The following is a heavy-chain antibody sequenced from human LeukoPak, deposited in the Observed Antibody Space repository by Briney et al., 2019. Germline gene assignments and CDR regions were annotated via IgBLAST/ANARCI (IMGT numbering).Heavy chain of an antibody. D-gene: IGHD2-2*03. CDR2: ISGSGPYT. Sequence: PGGSLRLSCADSGFTVSSNYMRWVRQAPGKGLEWVSGISGSGPYTFYTDSVKGRFTISRDSSKNTLYLQMNSLRAEDTALYYCAKHGYCSGISCFFDFWGQGTLVTVSS. J-gene: IGHJ4*02. V-gene: IGHV3-23*01. CDR3: AKHGYCSGISCFFDF. CDR1: GFTVSSNY.